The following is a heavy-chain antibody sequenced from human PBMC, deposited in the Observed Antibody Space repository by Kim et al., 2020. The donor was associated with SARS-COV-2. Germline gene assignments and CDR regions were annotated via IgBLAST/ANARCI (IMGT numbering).Heavy chain of an antibody. D-gene: IGHD3-10*01. J-gene: IGHJ5*02. CDR1: GYTFTSYG. Sequence: ASVKVSCKASGYTFTSYGISWVRQAPGQGLEWMGWISAYNGNTNYAQKLQGRVTMTTDTSTSTAYMELRSLRSDDTAVYYCARDKMPRLLWFGESPQGWFDPWGQGTLVTVSS. CDR2: ISAYNGNT. V-gene: IGHV1-18*01. CDR3: ARDKMPRLLWFGESPQGWFDP.